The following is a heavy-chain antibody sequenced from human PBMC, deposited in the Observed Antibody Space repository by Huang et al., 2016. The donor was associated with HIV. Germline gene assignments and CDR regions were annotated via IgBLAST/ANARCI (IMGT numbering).Heavy chain of an antibody. D-gene: IGHD2-21*01. Sequence: QVQLVQSGAEVKKPGASVKVSCKASGYSFTTYALHWVRQAPGHRLGWMGWIKPGNGNTNYSQKFQGRVTITRDTSASTVYMEVSSLTFEDTAVYYCAREFVIFGAPLWPAYWGQGTLISVSS. J-gene: IGHJ4*02. CDR1: GYSFTTYA. V-gene: IGHV1-3*01. CDR2: IKPGNGNT. CDR3: AREFVIFGAPLWPAY.